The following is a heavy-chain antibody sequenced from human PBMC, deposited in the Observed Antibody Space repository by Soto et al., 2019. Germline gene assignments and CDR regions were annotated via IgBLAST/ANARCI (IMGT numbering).Heavy chain of an antibody. CDR2: IIPVFGTT. J-gene: IGHJ6*02. V-gene: IGHV1-69*06. CDR3: ARGRTRIHLKKYYGMDL. Sequence: QVQLVQSGAEVRKPGSSVKVSCKTSGGTFSSYAISWVRQAPGQGLEWMGGIIPVFGTTSYAQKFQGRVTIIADKSTRTAYMELSSLRYEDTAVYYCARGRTRIHLKKYYGMDLWGQGTTVTVSS. D-gene: IGHD5-18*01. CDR1: GGTFSSYA.